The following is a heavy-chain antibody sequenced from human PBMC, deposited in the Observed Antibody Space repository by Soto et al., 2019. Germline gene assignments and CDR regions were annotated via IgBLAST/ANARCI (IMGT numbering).Heavy chain of an antibody. CDR2: MNPNSGNT. J-gene: IGHJ6*02. CDR3: ARIPYTYYYYGMDV. V-gene: IGHV1-8*01. CDR1: GYTFTSYD. D-gene: IGHD2-2*02. Sequence: ASVKVSCKASGYTFTSYDINWVRQATGQGLEWMGWMNPNSGNTGYAQKFQGRVTMTRNTSISTAYMELSSLRSEDTAVYYCARIPYTYYYYGMDVWDQGTTVTVSS.